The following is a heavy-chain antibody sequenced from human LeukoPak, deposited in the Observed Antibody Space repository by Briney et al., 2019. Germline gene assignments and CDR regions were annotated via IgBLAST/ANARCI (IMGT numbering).Heavy chain of an antibody. CDR3: ARDLLYYDILTGPDY. J-gene: IGHJ4*02. V-gene: IGHV4-4*07. D-gene: IGHD3-9*01. CDR2: IYTSGST. Sequence: SETLSLTCTVSGGSISSYYWSWIRQPAGKGLEWIGRIYTSGSTNYNPSLKSRVTMSVDTSKNQFSLKLSSVTAADTAVYYCARDLLYYDILTGPDYWGQGTLVTVSS. CDR1: GGSISSYY.